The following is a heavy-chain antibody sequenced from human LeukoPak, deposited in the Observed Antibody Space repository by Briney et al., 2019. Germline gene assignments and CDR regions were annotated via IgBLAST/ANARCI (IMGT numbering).Heavy chain of an antibody. CDR3: ARGQRGEMATIEYYFDY. Sequence: SETLSLTCTVSGGSISSNYWSWIRQPPGKGLEWIGYIYYSGSTNYNPSLKSRVTISVDTSKNQFSLKLSSVTAADTAVYYCARGQRGEMATIEYYFDYWGQGTLVTVSS. V-gene: IGHV4-59*01. D-gene: IGHD5-24*01. J-gene: IGHJ4*02. CDR2: IYYSGST. CDR1: GGSISSNY.